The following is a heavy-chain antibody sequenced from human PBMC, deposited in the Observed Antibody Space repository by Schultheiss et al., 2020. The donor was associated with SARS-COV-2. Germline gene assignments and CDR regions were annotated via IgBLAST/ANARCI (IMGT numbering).Heavy chain of an antibody. J-gene: IGHJ2*01. V-gene: IGHV4-61*08. D-gene: IGHD6-13*01. CDR3: ARNGVPQSALIAAAGTDYFDL. Sequence: SQTLSLTCTVSGGSISSGGYSWSWIRQPPGKGLEWIGYIYYSGSTNYNPSLKSRVTISVDTSKNQFSLKLSSVTAADTAVYYCARNGVPQSALIAAAGTDYFDLWGRGTLVTVSS. CDR1: GGSISSGGYS. CDR2: IYYSGST.